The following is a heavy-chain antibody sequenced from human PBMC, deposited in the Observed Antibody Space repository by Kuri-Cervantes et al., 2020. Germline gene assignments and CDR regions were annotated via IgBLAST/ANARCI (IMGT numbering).Heavy chain of an antibody. CDR1: GYSFTSYW. CDR3: AKGGSSSWYARAEMEFDY. V-gene: IGHV5-51*01. CDR2: IYPGDSDT. D-gene: IGHD6-13*01. J-gene: IGHJ4*02. Sequence: GESLKISCKGSGYSFTSYWIGWVRQMPGKGLEWMGIIYPGDSDTRYSPSFQGQVTISADKSLSTAYLQLSSLKASDTAMYYCAKGGSSSWYARAEMEFDYCGQGTLVTVSS.